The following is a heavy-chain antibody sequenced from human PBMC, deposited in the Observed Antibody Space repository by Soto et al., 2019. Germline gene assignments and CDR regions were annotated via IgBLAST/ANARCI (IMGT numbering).Heavy chain of an antibody. CDR1: GYIFTSYW. V-gene: IGHV5-10-1*01. J-gene: IGHJ6*02. Sequence: VESLKISCKGSGYIFTSYWISCFLQMPGKGLEWMGRIDPSDSYTNYSPSFQGHVTISADKSISTAYLQWSSLKASDTAMYYCARISSGWSPHYYYYGMDVWGQGTTVTVS. CDR2: IDPSDSYT. D-gene: IGHD6-19*01. CDR3: ARISSGWSPHYYYYGMDV.